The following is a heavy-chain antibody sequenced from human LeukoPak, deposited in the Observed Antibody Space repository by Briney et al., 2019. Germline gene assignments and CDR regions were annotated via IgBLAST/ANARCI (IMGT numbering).Heavy chain of an antibody. D-gene: IGHD3-10*01. V-gene: IGHV4-39*07. CDR3: ARLYGSGSYYRY. J-gene: IGHJ4*02. CDR2: IYYSGST. Sequence: SETLSLTCTVSGGSISSSSYYWGWIRQPPGKGLEWIGSIYYSGSTYYNPSLKSRVTISVDTSKNQFSLKLSSVTAADTAVCYCARLYGSGSYYRYWGQGTLVTVSS. CDR1: GGSISSSSYY.